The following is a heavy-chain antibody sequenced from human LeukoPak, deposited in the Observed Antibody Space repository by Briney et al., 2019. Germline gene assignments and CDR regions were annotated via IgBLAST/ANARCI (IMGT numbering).Heavy chain of an antibody. J-gene: IGHJ3*02. D-gene: IGHD3-22*01. CDR3: ARGYDPSRDAFDI. Sequence: PSETLSLTCTVSGYSISSGYYWGWIRQPPGKGLEWIGSIYHSGSTYYNPSLKSRVTISVDTSKNQFSLKLSSVTAADTAVYYCARGYDPSRDAFDIWAQGTMVTVSS. CDR1: GYSISSGYY. V-gene: IGHV4-38-2*02. CDR2: IYHSGST.